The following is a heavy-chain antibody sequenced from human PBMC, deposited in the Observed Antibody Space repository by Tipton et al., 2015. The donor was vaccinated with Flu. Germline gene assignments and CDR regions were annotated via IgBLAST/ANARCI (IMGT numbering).Heavy chain of an antibody. V-gene: IGHV4-61*01. CDR1: GGSVSSGSYY. D-gene: IGHD3-3*01. J-gene: IGHJ4*02. Sequence: TLSLTCTVSGGSVSSGSYYWSWIRQPPGKGLEWIGYIYYSGSTNYNPPLKSRVTISVDTSKNQFSLKLSSVTAADTAVYYCARHAPSFWSGYSDKYYFDYWGQGTLVTVSS. CDR2: IYYSGST. CDR3: ARHAPSFWSGYSDKYYFDY.